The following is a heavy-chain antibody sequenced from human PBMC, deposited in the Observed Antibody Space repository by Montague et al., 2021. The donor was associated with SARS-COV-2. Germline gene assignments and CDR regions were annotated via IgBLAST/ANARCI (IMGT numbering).Heavy chain of an antibody. J-gene: IGHJ4*02. CDR2: VYHSGST. V-gene: IGHV4-34*01. Sequence: SETLSLTCAVSGGSFSDDYWSWIRQSPGKGLEWIGEVYHSGSTTYNPSVRSRVLISIDTSRSQISLNLRSVTAADTAVYYCARGGIRIGMNRGVRSRPLDSWGQGTLVTVSS. D-gene: IGHD3-10*01. CDR1: GGSFSDDY. CDR3: ARGGIRIGMNRGVRSRPLDS.